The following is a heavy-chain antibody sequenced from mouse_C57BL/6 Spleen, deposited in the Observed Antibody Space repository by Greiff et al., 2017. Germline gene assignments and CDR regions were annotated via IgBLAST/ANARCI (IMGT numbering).Heavy chain of an antibody. V-gene: IGHV3-6*01. CDR1: GYSITSGYY. Sequence: EVQRVESGPGLVKPSQSLSLTCSVTGYSITSGYYWNWIRQFPGNKLEWMGYISYDGSNNYNPSLKNRISITRDTSKNQFFLKLNSVTTEDTATYYCARDGNDYDAYWGQGTLVTVSA. CDR2: ISYDGSN. D-gene: IGHD2-4*01. J-gene: IGHJ3*01. CDR3: ARDGNDYDAY.